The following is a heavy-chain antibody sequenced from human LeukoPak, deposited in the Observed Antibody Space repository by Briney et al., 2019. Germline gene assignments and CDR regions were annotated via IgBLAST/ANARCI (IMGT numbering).Heavy chain of an antibody. V-gene: IGHV3-48*03. CDR2: ISRSGINI. D-gene: IGHD2-21*02. CDR1: GFTFSTYA. CDR3: AKSMVTNYFDY. Sequence: GGSLRLSCAASGFTFSTYAMSWVRQAPGKGLEWISYISRSGININYADSVKGRFAISRDDAKYSLYLQMNSLRAEDTAVYYCAKSMVTNYFDYWGQGSLVTVSS. J-gene: IGHJ4*02.